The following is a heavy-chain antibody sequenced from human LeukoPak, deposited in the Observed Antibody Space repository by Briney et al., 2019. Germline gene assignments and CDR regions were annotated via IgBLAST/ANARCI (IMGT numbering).Heavy chain of an antibody. CDR3: ANGLERQWELLDY. Sequence: PGGSLRLSCAASGFTFSTYGMHWVRQAPGKGLEWVAFIRYDGSDKYYADSVKGRFIISRDNSKSTLFLEMNSLRAEDTAVYYCANGLERQWELLDYWGQGTLVIVSS. CDR1: GFTFSTYG. CDR2: IRYDGSDK. D-gene: IGHD1-26*01. J-gene: IGHJ4*02. V-gene: IGHV3-30*02.